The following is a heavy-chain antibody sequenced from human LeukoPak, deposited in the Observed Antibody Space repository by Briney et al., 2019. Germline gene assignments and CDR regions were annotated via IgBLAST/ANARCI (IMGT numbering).Heavy chain of an antibody. CDR1: GFTFSSFT. V-gene: IGHV3-21*01. D-gene: IGHD6-6*01. CDR3: ARDLGAYSSSPIDY. J-gene: IGHJ4*02. Sequence: GGSLRLSFAASGFTFSSFTMNWVRQAPGKGLEWVSSISSSSSYIYSADSVKGRFTISRDNARNSLYLRMYSLRAEDTALYYCARDLGAYSSSPIDYWGQGTLLSVSS. CDR2: ISSSSSYI.